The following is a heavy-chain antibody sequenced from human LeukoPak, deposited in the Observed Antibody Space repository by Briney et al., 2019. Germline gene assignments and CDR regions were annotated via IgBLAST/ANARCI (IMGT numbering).Heavy chain of an antibody. CDR2: INHSGST. J-gene: IGHJ4*02. Sequence: SETLSLTCAVYGGSFSGYYWSWIRQPPGKGLEWIGEINHSGSTNYNPSLKSRVTISVDKSKNQFSLRLSSVTAADTAVYYCARVAHDYGDYWGQGTLVTVSS. CDR1: GGSFSGYY. V-gene: IGHV4-34*01. CDR3: ARVAHDYGDY.